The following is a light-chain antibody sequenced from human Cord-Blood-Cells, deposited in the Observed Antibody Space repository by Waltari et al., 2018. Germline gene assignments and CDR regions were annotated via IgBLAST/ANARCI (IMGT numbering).Light chain of an antibody. CDR2: AAS. CDR1: QSISSY. Sequence: DIHLTQPPSSLSASVGDRVSITYRASQSISSYLNWYQQKPGKAPKLMIYAASSLQSGVPSRFSGSGSGTDFTLTISSLQPEDFATFYCQQSYSTPYTFGQGTKLEIK. CDR3: QQSYSTPYT. V-gene: IGKV1-39*01. J-gene: IGKJ2*01.